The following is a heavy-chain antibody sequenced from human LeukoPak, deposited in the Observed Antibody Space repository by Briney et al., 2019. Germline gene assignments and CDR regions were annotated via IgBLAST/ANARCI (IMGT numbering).Heavy chain of an antibody. CDR2: ISYDGSNK. CDR3: AKAPGSGRYYDAYYFDY. CDR1: GFTFSSYA. V-gene: IGHV3-30-3*01. J-gene: IGHJ4*02. D-gene: IGHD1-26*01. Sequence: PGGSLRLSCAASGFTFSSYAMHWVRQAPGKGLEWVAVISYDGSNKYYADSVKGRFTISRDSSRNTPYLQMNSLRAEDTAVYYCAKAPGSGRYYDAYYFDYWGQGTLVTVSS.